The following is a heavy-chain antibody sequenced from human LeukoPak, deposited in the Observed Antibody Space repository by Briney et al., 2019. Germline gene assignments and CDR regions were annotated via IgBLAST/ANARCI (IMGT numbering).Heavy chain of an antibody. J-gene: IGHJ4*02. CDR2: IYSGGST. CDR3: ARATVNYYDSSGSYYFDY. Sequence: SGGSLRLSCAASGFTVSSNYMSWVRQAPGKGLEWVSVIYSGGSTYYADSVKGRFTISRDNSKNTLYLQMNSLRAEDTAVYYCARATVNYYDSSGSYYFDYWGQGTLVTVSS. CDR1: GFTVSSNY. V-gene: IGHV3-53*01. D-gene: IGHD3-22*01.